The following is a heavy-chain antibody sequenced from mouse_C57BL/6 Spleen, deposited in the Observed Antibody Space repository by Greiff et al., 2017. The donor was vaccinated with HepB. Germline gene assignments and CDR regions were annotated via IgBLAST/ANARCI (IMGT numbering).Heavy chain of an antibody. D-gene: IGHD1-1*01. CDR3: ARGEFITTVVATGYFDV. J-gene: IGHJ1*03. CDR2: IDPNSGGT. V-gene: IGHV1-72*01. Sequence: QVQLQQPGAELVKPGASVKLSCKASGYTFTSYWMHWVKQRPGRGLEWIGRIDPNSGGTKYNEKFKSKATLTVDKPSSTAYMQLSSLTSEDAAVYYCARGEFITTVVATGYFDVWGTGTTVTVSS. CDR1: GYTFTSYW.